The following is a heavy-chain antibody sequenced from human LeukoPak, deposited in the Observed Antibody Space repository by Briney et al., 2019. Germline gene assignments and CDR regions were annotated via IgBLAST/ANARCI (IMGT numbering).Heavy chain of an antibody. Sequence: ASVKVSCKASGYTFTSYAMHWVRQAPGQRLEWMGWINAGDGNTKYSQKFQDRVTITRDTSASTAYMELSSLRSEDTAVYYCALGIAVAGIDFDPWGQGTLVTVSS. J-gene: IGHJ5*02. V-gene: IGHV1-3*01. D-gene: IGHD6-19*01. CDR3: ALGIAVAGIDFDP. CDR1: GYTFTSYA. CDR2: INAGDGNT.